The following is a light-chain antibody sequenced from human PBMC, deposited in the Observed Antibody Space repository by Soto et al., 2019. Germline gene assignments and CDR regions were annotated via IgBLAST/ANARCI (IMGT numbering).Light chain of an antibody. CDR1: QSISSY. CDR3: QQSYSTPRT. J-gene: IGKJ1*01. CDR2: AAS. V-gene: IGKV1-39*01. Sequence: DIQMTQSPSSLSASVGDRFTITCRASQSISSYLNWYQQKPGKAPKLLIYAASSLQSGVPSRFSGSGSGTDFTPTISSLQPEDFATYYCQQSYSTPRTFGQGTKVDNK.